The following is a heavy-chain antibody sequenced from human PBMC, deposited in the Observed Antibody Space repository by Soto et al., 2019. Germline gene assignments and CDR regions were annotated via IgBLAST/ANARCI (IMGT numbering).Heavy chain of an antibody. CDR3: ARDVAVAGIGYFDY. D-gene: IGHD6-19*01. V-gene: IGHV1-3*01. CDR2: INAGNGNT. Sequence: GASVKVSCKASGYTFTSYAMHWVRQAPGQRLEWMGWINAGNGNTKYSQKFQGRVTITRDTSASTAYMELSSLRSEDTAVYYCARDVAVAGIGYFDYWGQGTLVTVSS. J-gene: IGHJ4*02. CDR1: GYTFTSYA.